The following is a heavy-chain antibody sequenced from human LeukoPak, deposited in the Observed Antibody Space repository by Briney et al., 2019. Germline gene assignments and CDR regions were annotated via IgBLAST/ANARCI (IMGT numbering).Heavy chain of an antibody. CDR3: AREGYYYYMDV. CDR2: IYTSGST. CDR1: GGSISSGSYY. V-gene: IGHV4-61*02. J-gene: IGHJ6*03. Sequence: SETLSLTCTVSGGSISSGSYYWSWIRQPAGKGLEWIGRIYTSGSTNYNPSLKSRVTISVDTSKNQFSLKLSSVTAADTAVYYCAREGYYYYMDVWGKGTTVTVSS.